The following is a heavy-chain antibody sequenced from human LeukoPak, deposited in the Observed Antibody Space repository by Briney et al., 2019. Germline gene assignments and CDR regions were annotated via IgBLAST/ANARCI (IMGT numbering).Heavy chain of an antibody. V-gene: IGHV4-34*01. CDR1: GASLSGYY. J-gene: IGHJ3*02. CDR2: INHGGFT. Sequence: SETLSLTCAVSGASLSGYYWSWIRQSPGKGLEWIGEINHGGFTNYNPSLKSLVTMSVDTSRNQIALRLRSLTAADTAVYFCARSHLWPSGTFDIWGQGTVVAVSS. CDR3: ARSHLWPSGTFDI. D-gene: IGHD5-18*01.